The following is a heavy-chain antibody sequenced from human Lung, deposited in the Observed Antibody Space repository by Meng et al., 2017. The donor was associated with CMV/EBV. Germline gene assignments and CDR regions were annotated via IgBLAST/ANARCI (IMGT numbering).Heavy chain of an antibody. V-gene: IGHV1-69*10. CDR1: GGTSSSYV. D-gene: IGHD2-2*01. CDR2: IIPILGRA. J-gene: IGHJ6*02. Sequence: SXXVSXKASGGTSSSYVISWVRQAPGQGREWMGGIIPILGRANYGQKFQARVTITADKSTSTAHMELSSLRSEDTAVYYCARSRHLSSSPSPPPTYGMDGXGRGXTVTVSS. CDR3: ARSRHLSSSPSPPPTYGMDG.